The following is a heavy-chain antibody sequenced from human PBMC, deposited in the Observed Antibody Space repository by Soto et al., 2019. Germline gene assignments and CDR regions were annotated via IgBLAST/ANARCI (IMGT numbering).Heavy chain of an antibody. CDR2: IYYSGST. V-gene: IGHV4-59*11. CDR3: ASLITVVRGATRDWFDP. Sequence: PLEPLSHTNTVAGGTISNHYGSWIRQTPGKGLEWIGYIYYSGSTNYNPSLKSRVTISVDTSKNQFSLKLSSVTAADTAVYYCASLITVVRGATRDWFDPWGQGTLVTVSS. J-gene: IGHJ5*02. D-gene: IGHD3-10*01. CDR1: GGTISNHY.